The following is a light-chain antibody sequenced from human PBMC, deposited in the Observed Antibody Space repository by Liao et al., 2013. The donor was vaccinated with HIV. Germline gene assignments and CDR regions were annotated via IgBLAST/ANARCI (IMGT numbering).Light chain of an antibody. CDR3: QVWDSNSDHPYV. J-gene: IGLJ1*01. CDR1: KLGNRY. CDR2: EDT. Sequence: SYALTQPPSVSVSPGQTAIITCSGHKLGNRYAYWYQQKPGQSPVLIIYEDTKRPSGIPERFSGSNSGNTATLTISRVEAGDEADYYCQVWDSNSDHPYVFGTGTKVTVL. V-gene: IGLV3-1*01.